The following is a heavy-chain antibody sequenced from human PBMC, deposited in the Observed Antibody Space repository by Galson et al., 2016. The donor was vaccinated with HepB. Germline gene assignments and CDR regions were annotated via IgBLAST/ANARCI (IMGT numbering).Heavy chain of an antibody. D-gene: IGHD3-16*01. V-gene: IGHV1-3*01. J-gene: IGHJ4*02. CDR2: INAGNGIT. Sequence: SVKVSCKASGYTFKTYAFHWVRQAPGQGLECMGWINAGNGITKSSQNFQGRVTITRDTAASTVYMELSSLRPDDTAVYYCARAGYYDESGYHTGLDYWGQGTLVTVSS. CDR3: ARAGYYDESGYHTGLDY. CDR1: GYTFKTYA.